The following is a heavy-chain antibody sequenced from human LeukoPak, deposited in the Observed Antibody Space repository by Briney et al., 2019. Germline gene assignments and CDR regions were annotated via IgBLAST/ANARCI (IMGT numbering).Heavy chain of an antibody. J-gene: IGHJ4*02. CDR3: AKAPVTTCRGAFCYPFDY. Sequence: GGSLRLSCAASGFTFSSYGMHWVRQAPGKGLEWVAVISYDGSNKYYADSVKGRFTISRDSSKNTLFLQMNRLRPEDAAVYHCAKAPVTTCRGAFCYPFDYWGLGTLVTVSS. CDR2: ISYDGSNK. D-gene: IGHD2-15*01. V-gene: IGHV3-30*12. CDR1: GFTFSSYG.